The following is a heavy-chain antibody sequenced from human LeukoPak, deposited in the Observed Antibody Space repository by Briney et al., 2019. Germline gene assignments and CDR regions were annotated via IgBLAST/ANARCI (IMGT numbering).Heavy chain of an antibody. CDR2: INTDGGIT. CDR3: TRSLYSNAGVRY. V-gene: IGHV3-74*01. CDR1: GFTFSSYW. Sequence: GGSLRLSCAASGFTFSSYWMHWVRQAPGKGLAWVSRINTDGGITNYADSVKGRFSISRDSAKNTLYLQMNSLRDEDTAVYYCTRSLYSNAGVRYWGQGTLVTVSS. J-gene: IGHJ4*02. D-gene: IGHD6-13*01.